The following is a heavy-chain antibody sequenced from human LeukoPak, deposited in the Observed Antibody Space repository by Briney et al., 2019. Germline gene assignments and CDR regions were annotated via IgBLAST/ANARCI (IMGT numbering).Heavy chain of an antibody. J-gene: IGHJ4*02. D-gene: IGHD3-22*01. V-gene: IGHV4-34*01. CDR1: GGSFSGYY. CDR3: ARDHYYDSSGCYFDY. Sequence: PSETLSLTCAVYGGSFSGYYWSWIRQPPGKGLEWSGEINHSGSTNYNPSLKSRVTISVDTSKNQFSLKLSSVTAADTAVYYCARDHYYDSSGCYFDYWGQGTLVTVSS. CDR2: INHSGST.